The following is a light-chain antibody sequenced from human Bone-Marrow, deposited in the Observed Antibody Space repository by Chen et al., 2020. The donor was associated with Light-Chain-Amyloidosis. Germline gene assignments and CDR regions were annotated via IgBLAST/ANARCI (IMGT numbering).Light chain of an antibody. V-gene: IGKV3-11*01. CDR3: QQRSNWPS. J-gene: IGKJ1*01. CDR1: ESVSSF. Sequence: EVVLTQSPATLSLSPGERATLSCRASESVSSFLAWYQQKPGQAPRLLIYAASTRATGIPARFSGSGCGTDFTLTSSSLEPEEFAVYYCQQRSNWPSFGQGTKVEIK. CDR2: AAS.